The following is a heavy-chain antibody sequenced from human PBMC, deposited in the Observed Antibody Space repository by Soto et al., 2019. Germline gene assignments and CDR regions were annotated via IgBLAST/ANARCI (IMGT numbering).Heavy chain of an antibody. CDR1: GGSFSGYQ. D-gene: IGHD3-10*01. CDR3: ARGLLVWFGELSRRGGYYYAEEV. V-gene: IGHV4-34*01. J-gene: IGHJ6*04. CDR2: INDTGNI. Sequence: QVQLQQWGAGLLKPSETLSLTCAVYGGSFSGYQWTWIRQPPGKGLEWIGEINDTGNINYHPSLKRRVPICIHTPQKQISQKLSAVTVADPAVYYCARGLLVWFGELSRRGGYYYAEEVGGKGTTVTVSS.